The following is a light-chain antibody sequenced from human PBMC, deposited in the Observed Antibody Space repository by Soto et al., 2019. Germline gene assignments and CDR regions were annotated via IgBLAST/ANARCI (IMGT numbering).Light chain of an antibody. CDR3: QQRSIRYT. CDR2: DAS. Sequence: EIVLTQSPATLSLSPGERATLSCRASQSVSSSLDWYQQKPGHAPRLLLYDASNRATGIPAMFSGGGSGTVFTLIISSQDPEDFAVYCCQQRSIRYTFGQGTKLEIK. J-gene: IGKJ2*01. CDR1: QSVSSS. V-gene: IGKV3-11*01.